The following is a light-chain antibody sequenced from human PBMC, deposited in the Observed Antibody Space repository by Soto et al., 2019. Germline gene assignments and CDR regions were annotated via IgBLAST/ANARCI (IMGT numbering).Light chain of an antibody. Sequence: QSVLTQPPSVSGAPGQRVTISCTRSSSNIGAGYDVHWYQQLPGTAPKLLIYGNSNRPSGVPDRFSGSKSGTSASLAITGLQAEDEADYYCQSYDSSLSGVVFGGGTKVTVL. CDR1: SSNIGAGYD. V-gene: IGLV1-40*01. CDR3: QSYDSSLSGVV. CDR2: GNS. J-gene: IGLJ2*01.